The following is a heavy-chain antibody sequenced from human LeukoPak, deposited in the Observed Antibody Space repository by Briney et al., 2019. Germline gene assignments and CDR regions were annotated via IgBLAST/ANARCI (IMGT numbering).Heavy chain of an antibody. CDR1: EFTFSAYW. CDR2: IRGDGSMT. D-gene: IGHD6-25*01. Sequence: GGVLRLSCAASEFTFSAYWMHWVRQAPGKGLVWVSRIRGDGSMTNYADSVKGRFTISRDNAKNTLYLQMNSLRLEDTAVYYCARENLAAAADYWGQGTVVTVSS. CDR3: ARENLAAAADY. J-gene: IGHJ4*02. V-gene: IGHV3-74*01.